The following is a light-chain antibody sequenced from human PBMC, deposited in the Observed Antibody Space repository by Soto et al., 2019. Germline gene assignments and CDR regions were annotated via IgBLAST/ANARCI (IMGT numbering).Light chain of an antibody. J-gene: IGKJ4*01. V-gene: IGKV3-11*01. CDR2: DAS. CDR3: QQRSNCPLT. Sequence: EIVLTQSPATLSLSPGERATLSCRASQSVSSYLAWYQQKPGQAPGLLIYDASNRATGIPARFSGSGSGTDFTLTISRLEPEDFAVYYCQQRSNCPLTFGGGTKVEIK. CDR1: QSVSSY.